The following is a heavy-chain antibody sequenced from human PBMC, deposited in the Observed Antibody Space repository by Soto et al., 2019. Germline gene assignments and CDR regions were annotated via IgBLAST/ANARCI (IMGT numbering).Heavy chain of an antibody. J-gene: IGHJ6*01. Sequence: LILCCAASGFSFSSYAMSWFRQAPVKGLEWVSAVSGSGGSTYYADSLKGRFTISRDNSKNTLYLQMNSLRAEDTSVYYCAKTYYYDSSAPPFPSYSYYYGMDVWGQGTTVTVSS. CDR1: GFSFSSYA. V-gene: IGHV3-23*01. CDR2: VSGSGGST. CDR3: AKTYYYDSSAPPFPSYSYYYGMDV. D-gene: IGHD3-22*01.